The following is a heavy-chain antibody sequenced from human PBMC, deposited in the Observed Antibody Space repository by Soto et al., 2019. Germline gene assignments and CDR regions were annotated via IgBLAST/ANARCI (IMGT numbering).Heavy chain of an antibody. Sequence: SVKVSCKASGGTFSSYAISWVRQAPGQGLEWMGGIIPIFGTANYAQKFQGRVTITADESTSTAYMELSSLRSEDTAVYYCVAGGDGDNYPLSSDYWGQGTLVTVSS. J-gene: IGHJ4*02. CDR2: IIPIFGTA. CDR3: VAGGDGDNYPLSSDY. V-gene: IGHV1-69*13. D-gene: IGHD5-12*01. CDR1: GGTFSSYA.